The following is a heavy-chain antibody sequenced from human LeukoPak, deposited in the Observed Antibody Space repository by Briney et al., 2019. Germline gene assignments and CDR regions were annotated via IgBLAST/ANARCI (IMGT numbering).Heavy chain of an antibody. J-gene: IGHJ4*01. D-gene: IGHD2-21*02. CDR2: VSGNGDTK. CDR1: GFYFTDYA. CDR3: ARGSTSTAPGWVY. Sequence: GGSLRLSCAASGFYFTDYAMSWARQAPGKGLEWLSAVSGNGDTKDYVDSVKGRFTISRDNSRNTVHLQIDNLRTEDTAVYYCARGSTSTAPGWVYWGHGTPVTVSS. V-gene: IGHV3-23*01.